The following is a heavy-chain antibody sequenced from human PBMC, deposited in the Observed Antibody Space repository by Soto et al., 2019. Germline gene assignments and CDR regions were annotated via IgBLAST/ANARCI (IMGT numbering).Heavy chain of an antibody. V-gene: IGHV3-74*01. J-gene: IGHJ4*02. D-gene: IGHD3-22*01. CDR3: AVHDSSGYYFDY. CDR2: INGGGGGS. CDR1: GFSFSSSW. Sequence: EVQLVESGGDIVQPGGSLRLSCAASGFSFSSSWMHWVRQAPGKGLEWVSRINGGGGGSAYAESVKGRFTISRDNSKNTLYLQMNSLRAEDTAVYYCAVHDSSGYYFDYWGQGTLVTVSS.